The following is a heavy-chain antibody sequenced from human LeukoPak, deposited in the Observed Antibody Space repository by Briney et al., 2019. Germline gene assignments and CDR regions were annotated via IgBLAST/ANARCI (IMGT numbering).Heavy chain of an antibody. V-gene: IGHV3-30*03. Sequence: PGMSLRLSCAASGFSFDIYGMHWVRQAPGEGLEGVAVISSDGSNNFYIDSVRGRFTISRDNSKNTLYLQMNSLRAEDTAVYYCATKAAAGDYWGQGTLVTVSS. CDR2: ISSDGSNN. CDR1: GFSFDIYG. J-gene: IGHJ4*02. D-gene: IGHD6-13*01. CDR3: ATKAAAGDY.